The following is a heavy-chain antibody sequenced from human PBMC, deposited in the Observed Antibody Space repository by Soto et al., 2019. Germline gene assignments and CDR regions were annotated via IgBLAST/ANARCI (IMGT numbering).Heavy chain of an antibody. Sequence: SETLSLTCSVSGTSIRCYYWTWIRQPPGKGLEWIGYIYYTGTTKYNPSLKSRVTISVDTSKNQFSLRLNSVTAADTAVYYCAREVSSFGSNHFDSWGQGALVTVPS. CDR1: GTSIRCYY. CDR2: IYYTGTT. V-gene: IGHV4-59*01. CDR3: AREVSSFGSNHFDS. J-gene: IGHJ4*02. D-gene: IGHD3-10*01.